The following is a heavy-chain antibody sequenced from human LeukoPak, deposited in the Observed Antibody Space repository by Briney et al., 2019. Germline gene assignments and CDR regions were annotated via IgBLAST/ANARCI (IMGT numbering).Heavy chain of an antibody. CDR3: ARQTVGASPFDY. CDR2: IYYSGST. D-gene: IGHD1-26*01. V-gene: IGHV4-39*01. CDR1: GGSISSSSYY. J-gene: IGHJ4*02. Sequence: PSETLSLTCTVSGGSISSSSYYWGWIRQPPGKGLEWIGSIYYSGSTYYNPSLKSRVTISVDTSKNQFSLKLSSVTAADTAVYYCARQTVGASPFDYWGQGTLVTVSS.